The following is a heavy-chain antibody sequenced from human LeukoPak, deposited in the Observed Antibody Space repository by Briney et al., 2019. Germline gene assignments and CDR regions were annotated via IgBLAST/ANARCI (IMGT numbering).Heavy chain of an antibody. Sequence: SQTLSLTCTVSGASISSGNYYWSWIRQPAGKGLEWIGEIYHSGSTNYNPSLKSRVTISVDKSKNQFSLKLSSVTAADTAVYYCARGSSGYYSNFDYWGQGTLVTVSS. J-gene: IGHJ4*02. CDR1: GASISSGNYY. CDR3: ARGSSGYYSNFDY. CDR2: IYHSGST. V-gene: IGHV4-61*09. D-gene: IGHD3-22*01.